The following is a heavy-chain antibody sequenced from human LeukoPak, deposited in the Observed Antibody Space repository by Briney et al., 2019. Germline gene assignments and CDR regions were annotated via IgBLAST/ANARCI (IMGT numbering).Heavy chain of an antibody. V-gene: IGHV1-2*02. CDR2: INPNSGGT. D-gene: IGHD2-21*01. J-gene: IGHJ3*02. Sequence: ASVKVSCKASGYTFTGYYMHWVRQAPGQGLEWMGWINPNSGGTNYAQKFQGGVTMTTDTSTSTAYMELRSLRSDDTAVYYCAREPIAYCGGDCYPDSPDDAFDIWGQGTMVTVSS. CDR3: AREPIAYCGGDCYPDSPDDAFDI. CDR1: GYTFTGYY.